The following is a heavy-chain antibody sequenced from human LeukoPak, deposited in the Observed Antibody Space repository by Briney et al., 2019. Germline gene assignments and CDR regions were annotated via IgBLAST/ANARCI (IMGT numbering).Heavy chain of an antibody. CDR3: ARRGHSYDYSDY. Sequence: GGSLRLSCAASGFTFSDHYMDWLRQAPGEGLEWVGRSRNKANSYTTEYAASVKGRFTISRDDSRNPLDLQMNSLKTEDTAVYYCARRGHSYDYSDYWGQGTLVTVSS. V-gene: IGHV3-72*01. CDR2: SRNKANSYTT. CDR1: GFTFSDHY. J-gene: IGHJ4*02. D-gene: IGHD5-18*01.